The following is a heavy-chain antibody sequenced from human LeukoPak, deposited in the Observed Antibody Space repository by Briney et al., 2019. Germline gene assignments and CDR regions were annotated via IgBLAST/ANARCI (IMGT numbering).Heavy chain of an antibody. D-gene: IGHD3-16*01. CDR1: GFTFSDSW. Sequence: GGSLRLSCAASGFTFSDSWMSWVRQAPGKGLEWVANMNQDRSAKGYVDSVKGRFTISRDNARNTLYLQMSSLRPEDTAVYYCATYTHWVAGDVWGQGTTVTVSS. CDR3: ATYTHWVAGDV. CDR2: MNQDRSAK. V-gene: IGHV3-7*01. J-gene: IGHJ6*02.